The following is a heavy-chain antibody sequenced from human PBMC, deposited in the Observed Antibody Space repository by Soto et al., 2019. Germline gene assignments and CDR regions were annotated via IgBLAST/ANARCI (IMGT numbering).Heavy chain of an antibody. CDR1: GYTFTSYG. CDR3: ARTHQRITMVRGVITSLNWFDP. Sequence: ASVKVSCKASGYTFTSYGISWVRQAPGQGLEWMGWISAYNGNTNYAQKLQGRVTMTTDTSTSTAYMELRSLRSDDTAVYYCARTHQRITMVRGVITSLNWFDPWGQGTLVTVSS. V-gene: IGHV1-18*01. CDR2: ISAYNGNT. D-gene: IGHD3-10*01. J-gene: IGHJ5*02.